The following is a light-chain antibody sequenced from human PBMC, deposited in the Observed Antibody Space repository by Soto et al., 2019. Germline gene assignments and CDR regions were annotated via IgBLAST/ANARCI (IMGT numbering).Light chain of an antibody. CDR3: AAWDDSLNGHYV. V-gene: IGLV1-44*01. J-gene: IGLJ1*01. CDR2: SNN. CDR1: SSNIGRNT. Sequence: QSVLTQPPSASGTPGQRGTISCSGSSSNIGRNTVNWYQQLPGTAPKPLIYSNNQRPSGVPDRFSGSKAGTSASLAISGLQSEDEADYYCAAWDDSLNGHYVFGTGTTLTVL.